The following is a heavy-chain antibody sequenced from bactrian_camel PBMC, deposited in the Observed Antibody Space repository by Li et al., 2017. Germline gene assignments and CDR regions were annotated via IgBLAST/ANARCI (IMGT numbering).Heavy chain of an antibody. Sequence: HVQLVESGGGSVQPGESMRLSCAASGYASDQTFICMAWFRQVPGKEREGVAVIDGAGSTIYADSVKGRFTVSKDNAKSTLYLQMDSLKPEDTAMYYCTYQTYQGQGTQVTVS. D-gene: IGHD7*01. V-gene: IGHV3S53*01. CDR2: IDGAGST. CDR1: GYASDQTFIC. J-gene: IGHJ4*01.